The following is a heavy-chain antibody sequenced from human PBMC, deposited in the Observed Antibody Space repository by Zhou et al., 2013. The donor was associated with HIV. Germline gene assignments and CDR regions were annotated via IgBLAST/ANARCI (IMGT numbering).Heavy chain of an antibody. Sequence: QVQLVQSGAEVKKPGSSVKVSCKASGGTFSSYAISWVRQAPGQGLQWVGGIIPIFGTANYAQMFQGRVTITTDASSASGYMELSSLTSEDTAVYYCATAQNWGSVPSWIGSWGQGTLVTVSS. J-gene: IGHJ5*01. V-gene: IGHV1-69*05. CDR3: ATAQNWGSVPSWIGS. D-gene: IGHD7-27*01. CDR1: GGTFSSYA. CDR2: IIPIFGTA.